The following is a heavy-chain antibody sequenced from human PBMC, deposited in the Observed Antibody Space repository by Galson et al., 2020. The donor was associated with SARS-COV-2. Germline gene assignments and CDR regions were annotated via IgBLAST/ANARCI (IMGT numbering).Heavy chain of an antibody. Sequence: SETLSLTCTVSGVSISSYYWSWIRQPPGKGLEWIGYIYYSGSTNYNPSLKSRVTISVDTSKNQFSLKLSSVTAADTAVYYCARESYDSSGYYLAYFDYWGQGTLATVSS. CDR1: GVSISSYY. CDR2: IYYSGST. J-gene: IGHJ4*02. CDR3: ARESYDSSGYYLAYFDY. V-gene: IGHV4-59*01. D-gene: IGHD3-22*01.